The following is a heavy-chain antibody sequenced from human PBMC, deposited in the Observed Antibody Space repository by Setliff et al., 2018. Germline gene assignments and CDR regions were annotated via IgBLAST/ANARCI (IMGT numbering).Heavy chain of an antibody. J-gene: IGHJ5*02. CDR2: ISSSSSYI. D-gene: IGHD6-13*01. V-gene: IGHV3-11*06. Sequence: PGESLKISCAASGFTFSDYYMSWIRQAPGKGLEWVSYISSSSSYIYYADSVKGRFTIPRDNAKNSLYLQMNSLRAEDTAVYYCASNIAAASNWFDPWGQGTLVTVSS. CDR3: ASNIAAASNWFDP. CDR1: GFTFSDYY.